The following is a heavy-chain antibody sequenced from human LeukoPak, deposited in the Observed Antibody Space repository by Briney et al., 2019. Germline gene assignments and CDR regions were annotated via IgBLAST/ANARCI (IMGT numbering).Heavy chain of an antibody. V-gene: IGHV4-34*01. D-gene: IGHD2-2*01. J-gene: IGHJ5*02. CDR2: INHSGST. CDR1: GGSFSGYY. Sequence: SETLSLTCAVYGGSFSGYYWSWIRQPPGKGLEWIGEINHSGSTNYNPSLKSRVTISVDTSKNQFSLKLSSVTATDTAVYYCARESVLVPIDGPGGNWFDPWGQGTLVTVSS. CDR3: ARESVLVPIDGPGGNWFDP.